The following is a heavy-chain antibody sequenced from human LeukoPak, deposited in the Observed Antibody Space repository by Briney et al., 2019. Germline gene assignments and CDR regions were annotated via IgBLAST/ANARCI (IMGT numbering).Heavy chain of an antibody. CDR3: ARDFTTFYWYLVL. J-gene: IGHJ2*01. V-gene: IGHV4-59*01. Sequence: PSETLSLTCPVTGGPISNYYWRWVRQPPGKGLDWIGYIYCSGTNNYNPSLKSRVIISVDTSKHQFSLKLSSVTAADTAVYYCARDFTTFYWYLVLWGRGTLVTVSS. CDR2: IYCSGTN. CDR1: GGPISNYY. D-gene: IGHD1-14*01.